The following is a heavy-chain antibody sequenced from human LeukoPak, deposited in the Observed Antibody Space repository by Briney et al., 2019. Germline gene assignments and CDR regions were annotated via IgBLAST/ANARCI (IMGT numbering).Heavy chain of an antibody. V-gene: IGHV3-33*01. CDR3: AINYYDSSAYALHY. Sequence: GRSLRPSCAGSRFTFSDFGMHWVRQAPGKGLGWVAVIWHDGTKGHYAESVKGRFAISRDDSRNTLYLQMNSLRADDTAVYYCAINYYDSSAYALHYWGQGTLVTVSS. CDR2: IWHDGTKG. J-gene: IGHJ4*02. CDR1: RFTFSDFG. D-gene: IGHD3-22*01.